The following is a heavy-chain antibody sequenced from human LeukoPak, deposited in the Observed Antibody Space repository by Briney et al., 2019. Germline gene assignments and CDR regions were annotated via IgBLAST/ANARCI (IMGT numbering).Heavy chain of an antibody. CDR2: IYSGGST. D-gene: IGHD6-19*01. J-gene: IGHJ5*02. V-gene: IGHV3-53*01. CDR3: AREAVAGPNWFDP. CDR1: GFTVSSNY. Sequence: PGGSLRLSCAASGFTVSSNYMSWVRQAPGKGLEWVSVIYSGGSTYYADSVKGRFTISRDNAKNSLHLQMNSLRAEDTAVYYCAREAVAGPNWFDPWGQGTLVTVSS.